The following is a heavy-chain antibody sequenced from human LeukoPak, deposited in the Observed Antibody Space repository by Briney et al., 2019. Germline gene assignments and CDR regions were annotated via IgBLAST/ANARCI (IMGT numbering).Heavy chain of an antibody. CDR2: IYYSGST. Sequence: SETLSPTCAIYGGSFTGYYWRWIRQPPGKGLEGIGYIYYSGSTNYNPSLKSRVTISVDTSKNQFSLKLSSVTAADTAVYYCAGGYSTGWYYFDYWGQGTLVTVSS. V-gene: IGHV4-59*08. D-gene: IGHD6-19*01. J-gene: IGHJ4*02. CDR1: GGSFTGYY. CDR3: AGGYSTGWYYFDY.